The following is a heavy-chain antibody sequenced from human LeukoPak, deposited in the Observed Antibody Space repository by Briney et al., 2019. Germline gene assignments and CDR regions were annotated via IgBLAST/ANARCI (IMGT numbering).Heavy chain of an antibody. D-gene: IGHD4-17*01. Sequence: SSETLSLTCEVSGGSFRGYYWTWIRQPPGKGLEWIGEVIHSGKTNYNPSLKSRVTISVDTSKNQFSLKLSSVTAADTAVYYCARQHDYGDYWFDPWGQGTLVTVSS. J-gene: IGHJ5*02. CDR2: VIHSGKT. V-gene: IGHV4-34*12. CDR3: ARQHDYGDYWFDP. CDR1: GGSFRGYY.